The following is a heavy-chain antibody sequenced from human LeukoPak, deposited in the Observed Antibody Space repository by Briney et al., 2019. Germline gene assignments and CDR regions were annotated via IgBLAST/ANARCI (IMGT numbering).Heavy chain of an antibody. Sequence: ASVKVSCKASGYSFNVHGMTWVRQAPGQGLEWMGWISAYKGNTNYAAKFQGRVTMTTDTSTSTGYMELTSLRSDDTAVYYCARTLGGNYVEMATGVDLWGRGTLVT. D-gene: IGHD5-24*01. CDR1: GYSFNVHG. CDR2: ISAYKGNT. CDR3: ARTLGGNYVEMATGVDL. V-gene: IGHV1-18*04. J-gene: IGHJ2*01.